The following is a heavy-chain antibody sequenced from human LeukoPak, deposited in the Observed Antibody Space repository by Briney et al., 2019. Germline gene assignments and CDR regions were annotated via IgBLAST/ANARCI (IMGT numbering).Heavy chain of an antibody. Sequence: ASVKVSCKASGGTFSSYAISWVRQAPGQGLEWMGGIIPIFGTANYAQKFQGRVTITADESTSTAYMELSSLRSEDTAVYYCASSGGHIVVVPAARGDYYYYGMDVWGQGTTVTVSS. D-gene: IGHD2-2*01. CDR3: ASSGGHIVVVPAARGDYYYYGMDV. J-gene: IGHJ6*02. CDR1: GGTFSSYA. CDR2: IIPIFGTA. V-gene: IGHV1-69*13.